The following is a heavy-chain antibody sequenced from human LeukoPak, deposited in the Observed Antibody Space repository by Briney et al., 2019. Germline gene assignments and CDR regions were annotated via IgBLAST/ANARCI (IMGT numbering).Heavy chain of an antibody. V-gene: IGHV1-18*01. D-gene: IGHD3-16*01. CDR1: GYTFINYG. CDR2: ITAYNGNT. J-gene: IGHJ5*02. CDR3: ARDRGAWFDP. Sequence: ASVKVSCKASGYTFINYGISWVRQAPGQGLEWMGWITAYNGNTKYAQKLQGRVTMTTDTSTSTAYMELRSLRSDDTAVYYCARDRGAWFDPWGQGTLVTVSS.